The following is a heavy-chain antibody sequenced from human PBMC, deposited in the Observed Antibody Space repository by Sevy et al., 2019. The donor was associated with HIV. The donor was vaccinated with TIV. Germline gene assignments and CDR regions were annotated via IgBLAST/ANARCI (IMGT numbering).Heavy chain of an antibody. CDR1: GFTFSSYA. J-gene: IGHJ4*02. CDR3: ASSSGPLDY. D-gene: IGHD3-22*01. Sequence: GGSLRLSCAASGFTFSSYAMHWVRQAPGKGLEWVAVISYDGSNKYYADSVKGRFTISRDNAKNSLYLQMNSLRAEDTAVYYCASSSGPLDYWGQGTLVTVSS. CDR2: ISYDGSNK. V-gene: IGHV3-30-3*01.